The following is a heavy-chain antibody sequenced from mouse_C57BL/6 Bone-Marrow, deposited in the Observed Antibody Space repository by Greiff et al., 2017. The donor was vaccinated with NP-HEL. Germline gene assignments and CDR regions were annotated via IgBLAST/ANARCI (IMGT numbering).Heavy chain of an antibody. J-gene: IGHJ3*01. D-gene: IGHD2-3*01. CDR3: AGGGLLHSWFAY. CDR2: IYPRSGNT. CDR1: GYTFTSYG. Sequence: QVQLKESGAELARPGASVKLSCKASGYTFTSYGISWVKQRTGQGLEWIGEIYPRSGNTYYNEKFKGKATLTADKSSSTAYMELRSLTSEDSAVYFCAGGGLLHSWFAYWGQGTLVTVSA. V-gene: IGHV1-81*01.